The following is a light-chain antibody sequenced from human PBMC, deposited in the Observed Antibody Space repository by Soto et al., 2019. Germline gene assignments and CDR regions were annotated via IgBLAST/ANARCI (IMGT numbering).Light chain of an antibody. Sequence: EIVLTQSPGTLSLSPGERATLSCRASQSVSSSYLAWYQQKPGQAPRLLIYGASSRATGIPDRFSGSGSGTDFTLTISRPEPEDFAVYYCQLYGSSPPITFGQGTRLEIK. CDR2: GAS. CDR1: QSVSSSY. V-gene: IGKV3-20*01. CDR3: QLYGSSPPIT. J-gene: IGKJ5*01.